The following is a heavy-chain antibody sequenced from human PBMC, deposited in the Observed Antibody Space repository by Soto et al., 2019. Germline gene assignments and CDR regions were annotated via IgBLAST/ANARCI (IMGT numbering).Heavy chain of an antibody. Sequence: GGSLRLSCAASGFTFSSYSMNWVRQAPGKGLEWVSSISSSSSYIYYADSVKGRFTISRDNAKNSLYLQMNSLRAEDMAVYYCAGDSVVGDSRIVLMVYAPNWFDPWGQGTLVTVSS. D-gene: IGHD2-8*01. CDR2: ISSSSSYI. V-gene: IGHV3-21*01. J-gene: IGHJ5*02. CDR1: GFTFSSYS. CDR3: AGDSVVGDSRIVLMVYAPNWFDP.